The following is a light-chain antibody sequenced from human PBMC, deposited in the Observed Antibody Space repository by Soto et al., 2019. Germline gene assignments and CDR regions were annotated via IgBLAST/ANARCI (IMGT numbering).Light chain of an antibody. J-gene: IGKJ4*01. CDR2: DAA. CDR3: QQSNXYPLT. V-gene: IGKV1D-13*01. CDR1: QGISSS. Sequence: AIQLTQSPSSLSSSVGDRVTITVRASQGISSSLAWYQQKPGKVPKLLIYDAASLESGVPSRFSGSGSGTDFTLTISSLQPEDFATYYXQQSNXYPLTFGGGTKVDIK.